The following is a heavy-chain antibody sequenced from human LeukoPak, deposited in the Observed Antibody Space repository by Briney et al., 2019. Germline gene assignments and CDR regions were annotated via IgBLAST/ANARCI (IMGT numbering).Heavy chain of an antibody. V-gene: IGHV1-2*02. D-gene: IGHD1-26*01. CDR1: GYTFTGYY. CDR3: ARSVGAIRGPQSYFDY. J-gene: IGHJ4*02. Sequence: ASVKVSCKASGYTFTGYYMHWVRQAPGQGLEWMGWINPNSGGTNYAQKFQGRVTMTRDTSISTAYMELSRLRSDDTAVYYCARSVGAIRGPQSYFDYWGQGTLVTVSS. CDR2: INPNSGGT.